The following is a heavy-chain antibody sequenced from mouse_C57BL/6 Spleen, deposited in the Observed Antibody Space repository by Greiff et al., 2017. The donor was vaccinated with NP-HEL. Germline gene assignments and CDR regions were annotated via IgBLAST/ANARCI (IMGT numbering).Heavy chain of an antibody. D-gene: IGHD1-1*01. Sequence: QVQLKESGAELVRPGSSVKLSCKASGYTFTSYWMDWVKQRPGQGLEWIGNIYPSDSETHYNQKFKDKATLTVDKSSSTAYMQLSSLTSEDSAVDYCARGYYGSSYWGQGTTLTVSS. V-gene: IGHV1-61*01. CDR3: ARGYYGSSY. CDR1: GYTFTSYW. CDR2: IYPSDSET. J-gene: IGHJ2*01.